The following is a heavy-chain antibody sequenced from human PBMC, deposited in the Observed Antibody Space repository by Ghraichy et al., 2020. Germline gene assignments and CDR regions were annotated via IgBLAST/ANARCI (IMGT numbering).Heavy chain of an antibody. CDR2: IYSGGST. V-gene: IGHV3-53*01. Sequence: GALRLSCAASGFTVSSNYMSWVRQAPGKGLEWVSVIYSGGSTYYADSVKGRFTISRDNSKNTLYLQMNSLRAEDTAVYYCARGGYDFWSGYIREDVWGKGTTVTVSS. D-gene: IGHD3-3*01. CDR1: GFTVSSNY. CDR3: ARGGYDFWSGYIREDV. J-gene: IGHJ6*04.